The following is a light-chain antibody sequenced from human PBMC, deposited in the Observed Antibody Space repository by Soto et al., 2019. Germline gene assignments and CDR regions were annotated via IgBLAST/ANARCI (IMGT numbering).Light chain of an antibody. Sequence: QSVLTQPASVSGSPGQSVTISCTGTSSDIGVYNYVSWYQQYPGKAPKRMIYDVSIRPSGVPDRFSGSKSGNTASLTISGLQAEDDADYYCCAYAGSPWVFGGGPKVTVL. J-gene: IGLJ3*02. CDR3: CAYAGSPWV. CDR2: DVS. CDR1: SSDIGVYNY. V-gene: IGLV2-11*01.